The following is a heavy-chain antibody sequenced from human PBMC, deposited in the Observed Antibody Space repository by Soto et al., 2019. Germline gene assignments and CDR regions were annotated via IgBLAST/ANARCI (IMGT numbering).Heavy chain of an antibody. CDR2: IGTAGDT. CDR1: GFTFSSYD. CDR3: ATKDYYYGMDV. J-gene: IGHJ6*02. Sequence: PGGSLRLSCAASGFTFSSYDMHWVRQATGKGLEWVSAIGTAGDTYYPGSVKGRFTISRENAKNSLYLQMNSLRAEDTAVYYCATKDYYYGMDVWGQGTTVTVSS. V-gene: IGHV3-13*01.